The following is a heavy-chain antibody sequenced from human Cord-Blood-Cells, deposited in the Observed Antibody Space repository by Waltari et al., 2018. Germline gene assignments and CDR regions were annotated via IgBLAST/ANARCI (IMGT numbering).Heavy chain of an antibody. CDR2: IYHSGST. D-gene: IGHD3-3*01. J-gene: IGHJ3*02. V-gene: IGHV4-30-2*01. CDR3: ARVVTIFGVVNSDAFDI. Sequence: QLQLQESGSGLVKPSQTLSLTCAVSGGSFSSGAYPWSWIRPPPGKGLEWIGYIYHSGSTYYNPSLKSRVTISVDRSKNQFSLKLSSVTAADTAVYYCARVVTIFGVVNSDAFDIWGQGTMVTVSS. CDR1: GGSFSSGAYP.